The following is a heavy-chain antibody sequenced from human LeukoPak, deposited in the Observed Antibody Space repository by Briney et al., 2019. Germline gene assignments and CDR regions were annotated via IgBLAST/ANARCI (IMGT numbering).Heavy chain of an antibody. CDR3: ARGRNGRVPGPFDY. Sequence: SETLSLTCAVYGGSFSGYYWSWIRQPPGKGLEWIGEINHSGSTNYNPSLKSRVTISVDTSKNQFSLKLSSVTAADTVVYYCARGRNGRVPGPFDYWGQGTLVTVSS. J-gene: IGHJ4*02. D-gene: IGHD2-2*01. CDR2: INHSGST. V-gene: IGHV4-34*01. CDR1: GGSFSGYY.